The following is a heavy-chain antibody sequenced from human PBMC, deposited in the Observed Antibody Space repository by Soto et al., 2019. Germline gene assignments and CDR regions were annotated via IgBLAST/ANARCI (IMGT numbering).Heavy chain of an antibody. CDR3: ARGSLGTDY. D-gene: IGHD1-26*01. CDR2: IFPTGNT. J-gene: IGHJ4*02. V-gene: IGHV4-4*07. Sequence: SETLSLTCTVSSGSLSNYYWSWIRQPAGKGLEWIGRIFPTGNTDYNPSLRSRVTMSVDTSKNQFSLKLNSVTAADTAVYYCARGSLGTDYWGPGTLVTVSS. CDR1: SGSLSNYY.